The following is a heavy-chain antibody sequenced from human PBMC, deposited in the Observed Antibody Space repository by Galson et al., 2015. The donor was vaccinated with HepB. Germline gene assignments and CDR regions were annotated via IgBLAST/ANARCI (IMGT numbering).Heavy chain of an antibody. D-gene: IGHD6-13*01. CDR3: ARFGELAIAAAGTGFDY. J-gene: IGHJ4*02. CDR1: GYSFTSYW. CDR2: IYPGDSDT. V-gene: IGHV5-51*01. Sequence: QSGAEVKKPGESLKISCKGSGYSFTSYWIGWVRQMPGKGLEWMGIIYPGDSDTRYSPSFQGQVTISADKSISTAYLQWSSLKASDTAMYYCARFGELAIAAAGTGFDYWGQGTLVTVSS.